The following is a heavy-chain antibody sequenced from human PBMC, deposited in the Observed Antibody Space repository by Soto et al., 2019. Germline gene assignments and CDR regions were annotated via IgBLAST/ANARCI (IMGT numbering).Heavy chain of an antibody. CDR1: GYTFTSYG. V-gene: IGHV1-18*01. D-gene: IGHD3-10*01. Sequence: ASVKVSCKASGYTFTSYGISWVRQAPGQGLEWMGWISAYNGNTNYAQKLQGRVTMTTVTSTSTAYMELRSLRSDDTAVYYCAWRHGSGSYGAFDIWGQGTMVTVS. CDR3: AWRHGSGSYGAFDI. CDR2: ISAYNGNT. J-gene: IGHJ3*02.